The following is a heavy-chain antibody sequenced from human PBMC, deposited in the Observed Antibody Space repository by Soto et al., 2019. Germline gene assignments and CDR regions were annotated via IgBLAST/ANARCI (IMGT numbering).Heavy chain of an antibody. V-gene: IGHV1-18*01. J-gene: IGHJ4*02. CDR1: GYMFVTYG. D-gene: IGHD3-10*01. Sequence: SVNVACNASGYMFVTYGINWVRQAPGQGLEWMGWISAYNGNTKYAQNLQGRVTMTTDASTSTAYMEMRSLRSEDTAVYYCARDLDGSGSYYTDYWGPGILVTDYS. CDR3: ARDLDGSGSYYTDY. CDR2: ISAYNGNT.